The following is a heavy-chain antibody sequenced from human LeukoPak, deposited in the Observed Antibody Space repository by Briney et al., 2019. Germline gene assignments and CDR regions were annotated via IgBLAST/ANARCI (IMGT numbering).Heavy chain of an antibody. CDR3: ARHLGYCSSTSCYADYYYGMDV. J-gene: IGHJ6*02. D-gene: IGHD2-2*01. V-gene: IGHV4-59*08. Sequence: PSETLSLTCTVSGGSISSYYWSWIRQPPGKGLEWIGYIYYSGSTNYNPSLKSRVTISVDTSKNQFSLKLSSVTAADTAVYYCARHLGYCSSTSCYADYYYGMDVWGQGTTVTVSS. CDR1: GGSISSYY. CDR2: IYYSGST.